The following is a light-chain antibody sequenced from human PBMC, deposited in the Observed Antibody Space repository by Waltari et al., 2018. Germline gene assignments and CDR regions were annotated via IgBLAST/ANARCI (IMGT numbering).Light chain of an antibody. J-gene: IGLJ1*01. CDR1: NIGSKR. Sequence: SYVLTQPPSVSVAPGKTARVTCGGHNIGSKRVHWYQQRPGQAPVLVISNNSDRPSRIPERFSCSNSENTATLTFSRVEAGDEADYYCQVWDHSGIDTDVFGAGTKVTFL. V-gene: IGLV3-21*04. CDR2: NNS. CDR3: QVWDHSGIDTDV.